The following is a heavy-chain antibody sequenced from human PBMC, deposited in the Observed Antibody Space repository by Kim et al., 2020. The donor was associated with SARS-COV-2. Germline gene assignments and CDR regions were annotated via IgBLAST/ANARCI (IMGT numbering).Heavy chain of an antibody. V-gene: IGHV3-15*01. J-gene: IGHJ6*02. CDR3: TTDRRDSSDPNTLYYYYYGMDV. D-gene: IGHD3-22*01. CDR1: GFTFSNAW. Sequence: GGSLRLSCAASGFTFSNAWMSWVRQAPGKGLEWVGRIKSKTDGGTTDYAAPVKGRFTISRDDSKNTLYLQMNSLKTEDTAVYYCTTDRRDSSDPNTLYYYYYGMDVWGQGTTVTVSS. CDR2: IKSKTDGGTT.